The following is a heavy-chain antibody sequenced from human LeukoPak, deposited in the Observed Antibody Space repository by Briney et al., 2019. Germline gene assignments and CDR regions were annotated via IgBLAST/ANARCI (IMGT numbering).Heavy chain of an antibody. J-gene: IGHJ6*04. Sequence: GGSLRLSCAASGFTFSSYEMNWVRQAPGKGLEWVSYISSSGSTIYYADSVKGRFTISRDNAKNSLYLQMNSLRAEDTAVYYCARDRSYCSGGSCYPPHYGMDVWGKGTTVTVPS. CDR3: ARDRSYCSGGSCYPPHYGMDV. CDR2: ISSSGSTI. D-gene: IGHD2-15*01. CDR1: GFTFSSYE. V-gene: IGHV3-48*03.